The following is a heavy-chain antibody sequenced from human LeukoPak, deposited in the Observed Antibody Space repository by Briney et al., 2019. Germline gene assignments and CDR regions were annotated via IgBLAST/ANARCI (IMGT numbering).Heavy chain of an antibody. CDR1: GFTFSSYA. J-gene: IGHJ4*02. V-gene: IGHV3-30-3*01. CDR2: ISYDGSNK. Sequence: PGRSLRLSCAASGFTFSSYAMSWVRQAPGKGLEWVAVISYDGSNKYYADSVKGRFTISRDNSKNTLYLQMNSLRAEDTAVYYCASSRQDYGGNSGEYFDYWGQGTLVTVSS. D-gene: IGHD4-23*01. CDR3: ASSRQDYGGNSGEYFDY.